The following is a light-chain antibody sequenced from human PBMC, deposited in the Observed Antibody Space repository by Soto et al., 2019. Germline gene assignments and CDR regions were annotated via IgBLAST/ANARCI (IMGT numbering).Light chain of an antibody. J-gene: IGKJ1*01. CDR2: GAS. CDR1: QSVRSY. CDR3: QHYGSSSWT. Sequence: EIVMTQSPATLSVSPGDRATLSCRASQSVRSYLAWYQQKPGQAPRILIFGASSRASGIPDRFSGSGSGTDFTLTISRLEPEDFALYYCQHYGSSSWTFGQGTKVDIK. V-gene: IGKV3-20*01.